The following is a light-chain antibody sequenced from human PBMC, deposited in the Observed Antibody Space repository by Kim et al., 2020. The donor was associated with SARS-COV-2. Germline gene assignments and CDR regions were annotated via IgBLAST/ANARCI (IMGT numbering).Light chain of an antibody. Sequence: SYELTQPPSVSVAPGQTASITCCGNKLGGKYACWYQQKSGQSPVLVIYQDDERPSGIPGRFSGSNSGNTATMTISGTQAVDEADYYCQAWDSGTGVFGGGTQLTVL. J-gene: IGLJ3*02. CDR1: KLGGKY. V-gene: IGLV3-1*01. CDR3: QAWDSGTGV. CDR2: QDD.